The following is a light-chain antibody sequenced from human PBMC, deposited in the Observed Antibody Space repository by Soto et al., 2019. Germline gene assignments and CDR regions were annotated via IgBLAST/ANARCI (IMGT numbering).Light chain of an antibody. CDR1: QSVSSSY. CDR2: DAS. V-gene: IGKV3D-20*02. J-gene: IGKJ5*01. Sequence: EFVLTQSPGTLSLSPGERATLSCRASQSVSSSYLAWYQQKPGQAPRLLIYDASNRATGIPARFSGSGSGTDFTLTISSLEPEDFAVYYCQQRSNWPPTFGQGTRLEIK. CDR3: QQRSNWPPT.